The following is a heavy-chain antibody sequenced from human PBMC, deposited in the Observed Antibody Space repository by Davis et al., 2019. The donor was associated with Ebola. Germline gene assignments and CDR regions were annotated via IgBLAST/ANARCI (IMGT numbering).Heavy chain of an antibody. Sequence: GESLKISCAASGFTFSGSAMHWVRQASGKGLEWVGRIRSKANSYATAYAASVKGRFTISRDDSKNTAYLQMNSLKTEDTAVYYCTTTTVTTDYWGQGTLATVSS. CDR3: TTTTVTTDY. D-gene: IGHD4-17*01. CDR1: GFTFSGSA. V-gene: IGHV3-73*01. CDR2: IRSKANSYAT. J-gene: IGHJ4*02.